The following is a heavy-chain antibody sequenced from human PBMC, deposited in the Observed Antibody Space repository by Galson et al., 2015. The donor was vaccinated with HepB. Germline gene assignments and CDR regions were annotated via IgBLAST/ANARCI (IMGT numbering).Heavy chain of an antibody. V-gene: IGHV3-48*02. J-gene: IGHJ5*02. CDR1: GSTFSNYY. CDR2: ISSSGSTI. D-gene: IGHD1-1*01. CDR3: ARGRVLNWLDP. Sequence: SLRLSCAASGSTFSNYYMNWIRQAPGKGLEWVSYISSSGSTIYYADSVKGRFTISRDNAKNSLHLQMNSLRDEDTAVYYCARGRVLNWLDPWGQGTLVTVSS.